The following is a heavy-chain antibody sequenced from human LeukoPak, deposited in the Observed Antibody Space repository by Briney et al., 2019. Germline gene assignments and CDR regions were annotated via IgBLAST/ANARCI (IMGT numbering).Heavy chain of an antibody. CDR2: TNWNGGST. V-gene: IGHV3-20*04. CDR3: ARGTYSSNWFLHY. CDR1: GFTFDDYG. D-gene: IGHD6-13*01. Sequence: GGSLRPSCAASGFTFDDYGMSWVRQVPGKGLEWVSGTNWNGGSTGYADSVKGRFTISRDNAENSLYLQMNSLRAEDTALYYCARGTYSSNWFLHYWGQGTLVTVSS. J-gene: IGHJ4*02.